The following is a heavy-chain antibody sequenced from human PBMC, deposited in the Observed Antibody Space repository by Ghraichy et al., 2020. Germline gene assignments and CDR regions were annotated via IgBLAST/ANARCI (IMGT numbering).Heavy chain of an antibody. CDR2: INHSGST. Sequence: SETLSLTCAVYGGSFSGYYWSWIRQPPGKGLEWIGEINHSGSTNYNPSLKSRVTISVDTSKNQFSLKLSSVTAADTAVYYCARGQYSSSSFGYYYYYMDGWGKGTTVTVSS. J-gene: IGHJ6*03. CDR1: GGSFSGYY. V-gene: IGHV4-34*01. CDR3: ARGQYSSSSFGYYYYYMDG. D-gene: IGHD6-6*01.